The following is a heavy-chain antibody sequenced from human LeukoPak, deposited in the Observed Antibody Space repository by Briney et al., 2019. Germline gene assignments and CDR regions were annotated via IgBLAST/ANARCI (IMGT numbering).Heavy chain of an antibody. V-gene: IGHV3-74*01. CDR3: ARDTARNPELLDY. CDR1: GFTFSSYW. J-gene: IGHJ4*02. CDR2: INSDGSST. Sequence: GGSLRPSCAASGFTFSSYWMHWVRQAPGKGLVWVSRINSDGSSTSYADSVKGRFTISRDNAKNTLYVQMNSLRAEDTAVYYCARDTARNPELLDYWGQGTLVTVSS. D-gene: IGHD1-26*01.